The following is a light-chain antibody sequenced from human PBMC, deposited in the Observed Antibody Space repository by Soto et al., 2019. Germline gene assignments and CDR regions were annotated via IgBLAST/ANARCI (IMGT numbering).Light chain of an antibody. Sequence: SYELTQPPSVSVAPGQTARISCGGNNIGGKSVHWYQQKPGQAPVLVVYDDNDRPSGIPERFSGSNSGNTATLTISRVKAGDEADYYCQVWDSSTDHRVFGTGTKVTVL. CDR2: DDN. CDR1: NIGGKS. CDR3: QVWDSSTDHRV. V-gene: IGLV3-21*02. J-gene: IGLJ1*01.